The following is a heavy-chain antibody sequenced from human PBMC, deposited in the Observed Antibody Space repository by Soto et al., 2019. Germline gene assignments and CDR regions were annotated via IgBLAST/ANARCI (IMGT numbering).Heavy chain of an antibody. CDR1: GYTFTSYY. D-gene: IGHD2-15*01. CDR2: INPSGGST. Sequence: ASVKVSCKASGYTFTSYYMHWVRQAPGQGLEWMGIINPSGGSTSYAQKFQGRVTMTRDTSTSTVYMELSSLRSEDTAVYYCARDVVVVVAAPPGLYYYYGMDVWGQGATVTVSS. CDR3: ARDVVVVVAAPPGLYYYYGMDV. J-gene: IGHJ6*02. V-gene: IGHV1-46*01.